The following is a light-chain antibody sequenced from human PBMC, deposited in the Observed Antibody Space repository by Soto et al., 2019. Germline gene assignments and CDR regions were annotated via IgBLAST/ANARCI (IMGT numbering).Light chain of an antibody. Sequence: DIQMTQSPSTLSGSVGDRVTITCRASQTISSWLAWYQQKPGKAPKLLIYKASTLNSGVPSRFSGSGSGTEFTLPISSLQPDDVATYYCQHYNSYSEAFGQGTKVELK. V-gene: IGKV1-5*03. CDR2: KAS. J-gene: IGKJ1*01. CDR3: QHYNSYSEA. CDR1: QTISSW.